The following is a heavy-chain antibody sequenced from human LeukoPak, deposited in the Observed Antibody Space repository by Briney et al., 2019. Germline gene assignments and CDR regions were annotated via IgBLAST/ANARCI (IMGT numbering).Heavy chain of an antibody. CDR1: GYTFTGYY. Sequence: ASVTVSCKASGYTFTGYYMHWVRQAPGQGLEWMGWINPNSGGTNYAQKFQGRVTMTRDTSISTAHMELSRLRSDDTAVYYCARISVGSGSLDFDYWGQGTLVTVSS. V-gene: IGHV1-2*02. J-gene: IGHJ4*02. CDR3: ARISVGSGSLDFDY. CDR2: INPNSGGT. D-gene: IGHD3-10*01.